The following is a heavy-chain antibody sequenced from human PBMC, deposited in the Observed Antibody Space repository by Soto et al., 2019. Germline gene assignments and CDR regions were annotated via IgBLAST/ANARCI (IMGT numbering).Heavy chain of an antibody. D-gene: IGHD2-21*01. CDR2: ISRDGSTM. Sequence: QVQLVESGGGVVQPGRSLRLSCAASGVTLSNFGMHWVRQAPGKGLEWVAVISRDGSTMFYADSVKGRFTISRDSSRNMLYLQMNSLRAEDTAVYHCVGEVASGYWGQGTLVTVSS. V-gene: IGHV3-30*03. CDR3: VGEVASGY. J-gene: IGHJ4*02. CDR1: GVTLSNFG.